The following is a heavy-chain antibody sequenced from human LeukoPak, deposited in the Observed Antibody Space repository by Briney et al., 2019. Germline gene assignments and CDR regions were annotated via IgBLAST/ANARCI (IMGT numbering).Heavy chain of an antibody. CDR2: VYHGGSS. Sequence: SETLSLTCTVSGYSISSGFYWGWIRQPPGKGLEWIGNVYHGGSSYYNPSLKSRVTISVDTSKNQFSLNLYSVTAADTAVYYYARRVGSSDCFDYWGQGTLVTVSS. CDR1: GYSISSGFY. V-gene: IGHV4-38-2*02. D-gene: IGHD6-6*01. CDR3: ARRVGSSDCFDY. J-gene: IGHJ4*02.